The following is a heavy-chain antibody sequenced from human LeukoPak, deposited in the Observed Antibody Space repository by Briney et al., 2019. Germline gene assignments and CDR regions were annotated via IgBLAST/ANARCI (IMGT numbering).Heavy chain of an antibody. Sequence: PSETLSLTCTVSGGLISSGDYYWSWIRQPPGKGLEWIGYIYFSGSTYYNPSLKSRITISVDTSKNQFSPKLNSVTAADTAVYYCARETTVTRYFEYWGQGTLVTVSS. CDR3: ARETTVTRYFEY. CDR1: GGLISSGDYY. CDR2: IYFSGST. D-gene: IGHD4-17*01. V-gene: IGHV4-30-4*01. J-gene: IGHJ4*02.